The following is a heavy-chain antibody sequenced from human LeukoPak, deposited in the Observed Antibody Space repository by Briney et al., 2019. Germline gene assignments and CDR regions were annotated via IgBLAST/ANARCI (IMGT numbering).Heavy chain of an antibody. CDR1: GFAVSSNY. CDR3: ARDSTSYYDFWSGYCFDY. J-gene: IGHJ4*02. V-gene: IGHV3-53*01. D-gene: IGHD3-3*01. CDR2: IYSDGRT. Sequence: GGSLRLSCAASGFAVSSNYMNWVRQAPGKGLEWVSVIYSDGRTYYADSVKGRFTISRDISKNTLFLQMNSLRAEDTAVYYCARDSTSYYDFWSGYCFDYWGQGTLVTVSS.